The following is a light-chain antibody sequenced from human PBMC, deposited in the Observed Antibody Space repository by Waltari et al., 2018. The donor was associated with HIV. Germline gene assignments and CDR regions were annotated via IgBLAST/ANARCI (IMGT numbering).Light chain of an antibody. Sequence: EIVMTQSLATLSVSLGEKATLSCRASQSVRYNLAWYQQKPGQAPRLLMYVASTRAAGIPARFSASGSGTEFTLTISSLQSEDFAIYYCQQYKIWPPWTFGQGTKVEIK. J-gene: IGKJ1*01. V-gene: IGKV3-15*01. CDR1: QSVRYN. CDR2: VAS. CDR3: QQYKIWPPWT.